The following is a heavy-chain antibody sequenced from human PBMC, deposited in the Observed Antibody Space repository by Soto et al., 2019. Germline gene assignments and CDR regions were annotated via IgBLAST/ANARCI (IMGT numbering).Heavy chain of an antibody. Sequence: GGSLRLSCAASGFTFSSYGMYWVRQAPGKGLEWVAVISYDGSNKYYADSVKGRFTISRDNSKNTLYLQMNSLRAEDTAVYYCAKGLDTVMAVLIDYWGQGTLVTVSS. CDR2: ISYDGSNK. CDR3: AKGLDTVMAVLIDY. D-gene: IGHD5-18*01. V-gene: IGHV3-30*18. CDR1: GFTFSSYG. J-gene: IGHJ4*02.